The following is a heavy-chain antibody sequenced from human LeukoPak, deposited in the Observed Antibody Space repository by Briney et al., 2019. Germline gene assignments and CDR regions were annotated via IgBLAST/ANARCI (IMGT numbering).Heavy chain of an antibody. V-gene: IGHV4-34*01. D-gene: IGHD3-3*01. J-gene: IGHJ4*02. CDR3: ARAWGPNYDFWSGNGPFDY. CDR2: INHSGST. Sequence: PSETLSLTCAVYGGSFSGYYWSWIRQPPGKGLEWIGEINHSGSTNYNPSLKSRVTISVDTSKNQFSLKLSSVTAADTAVYYCARAWGPNYDFWSGNGPFDYWGQGTLVTVSS. CDR1: GGSFSGYY.